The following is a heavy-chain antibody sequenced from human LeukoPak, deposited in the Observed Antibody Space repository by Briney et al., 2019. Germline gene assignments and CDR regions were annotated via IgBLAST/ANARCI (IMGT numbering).Heavy chain of an antibody. CDR1: GYTFVNYP. Sequence: GASVKVSCKASGYTFVNYPIHWVRQAPGQGPEWMGRINAGNGDTKYSQTFLGRVTFTRDTSASAAYMELSSLRSEDTAVYYCARAGLGYSSSWYLGRDWGQGTLVTVSS. J-gene: IGHJ4*02. V-gene: IGHV1-3*01. D-gene: IGHD6-13*01. CDR3: ARAGLGYSSSWYLGRD. CDR2: INAGNGDT.